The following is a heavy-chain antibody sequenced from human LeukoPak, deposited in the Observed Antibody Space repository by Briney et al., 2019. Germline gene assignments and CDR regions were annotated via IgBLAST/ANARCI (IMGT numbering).Heavy chain of an antibody. Sequence: PSETLSLTCAVYGGSFSGYYWSWIRQPPGKGLEWIGEINHSGSTYYNPSLKSRVTISVDTSKNQFSLKLSSVTAADTAVYYCARRSKGFDPWGQGTLVTVSS. CDR2: INHSGST. J-gene: IGHJ5*02. CDR3: ARRSKGFDP. CDR1: GGSFSGYY. V-gene: IGHV4-34*01.